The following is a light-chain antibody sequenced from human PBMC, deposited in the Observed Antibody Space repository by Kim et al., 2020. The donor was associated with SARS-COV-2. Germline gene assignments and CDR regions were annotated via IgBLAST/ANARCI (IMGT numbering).Light chain of an antibody. V-gene: IGLV3-1*01. CDR1: KLGDKY. Sequence: SGSAGKAASITCAGDKLGDKYACWYQQKPGQSPVLVIYQDSKRPSGIPERFSGANSGNTATLTISGTQAMDEADYYCQAWDSSTEVFGTGTKVTVL. CDR2: QDS. CDR3: QAWDSSTEV. J-gene: IGLJ1*01.